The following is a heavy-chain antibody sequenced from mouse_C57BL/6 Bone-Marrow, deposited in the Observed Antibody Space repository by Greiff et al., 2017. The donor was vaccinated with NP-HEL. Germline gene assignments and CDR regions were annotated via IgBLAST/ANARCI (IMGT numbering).Heavy chain of an antibody. D-gene: IGHD2-1*01. CDR3: ARDADYGNYYYWYFDV. J-gene: IGHJ1*03. CDR2: SRNKANDYTT. CDR1: GFTFSDFY. Sequence: EVKVVESGGGLVQSGRSLRLSCATSGFTFSDFYMEWVRQAPGKGLEWIAASRNKANDYTTEYSASVKGRFIVSRDTSQSILYLQMNALRAEDTAIYYCARDADYGNYYYWYFDVWGTGTTVTVSS. V-gene: IGHV7-1*01.